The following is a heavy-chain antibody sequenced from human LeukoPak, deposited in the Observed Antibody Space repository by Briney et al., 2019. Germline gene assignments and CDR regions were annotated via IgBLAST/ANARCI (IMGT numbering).Heavy chain of an antibody. D-gene: IGHD3-22*01. V-gene: IGHV3-74*01. CDR1: GFTFSSYA. CDR2: INSDGSTT. Sequence: GGSLRLSCEASGFTFSSYAMSCVRQAPGKGLMWVSHINSDGSTTTYADSVKGRFTISRDNAKDTLYLQMNSLRAEDTGVYYCARGTMIGRFDLWGQGTLVTVSS. J-gene: IGHJ5*02. CDR3: ARGTMIGRFDL.